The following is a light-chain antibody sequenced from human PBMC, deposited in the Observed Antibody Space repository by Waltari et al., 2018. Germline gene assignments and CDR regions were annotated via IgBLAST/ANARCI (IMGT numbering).Light chain of an antibody. CDR1: QTVSSY. CDR3: QQRYNWPRFT. CDR2: EAS. V-gene: IGKV3-11*01. J-gene: IGKJ3*01. Sequence: EIVLTQSPATLSLSPGERATLSCRASQTVSSYLAWYQQKPGQAPRLLIYEASNRATGIPARFIGSGSGTDFTLTISSREPEDFAVYYCQQRYNWPRFTFGPGTKVEIK.